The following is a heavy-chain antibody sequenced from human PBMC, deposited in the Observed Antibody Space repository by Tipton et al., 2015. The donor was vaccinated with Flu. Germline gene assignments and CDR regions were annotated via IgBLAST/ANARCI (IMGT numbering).Heavy chain of an antibody. D-gene: IGHD5-24*01. J-gene: IGHJ4*02. CDR2: IFYSGST. CDR3: ASQRWLQSFIDY. Sequence: TLSLSCAVSGGSLDSYYWSWIRQPPGKGLEYIGYIFYSGSTNYNPSLKSRVTMSVDTSNNRFSLKLSSVTAADTAVYYCASQRWLQSFIDYWGQGTLVTVSS. CDR1: GGSLDSYY. V-gene: IGHV4-59*01.